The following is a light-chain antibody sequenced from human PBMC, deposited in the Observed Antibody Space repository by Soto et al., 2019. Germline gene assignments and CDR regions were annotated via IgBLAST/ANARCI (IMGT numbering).Light chain of an antibody. Sequence: DIQLTQSPSFLSASVGDRVTITCRASQGISSYLAWYQQKPGKAPKLLIYAASTLQSGVPSSFSGSGSGTEFTLTNISLQPEDFATYYCQQLNSYPLTFGGGTKVEIK. J-gene: IGKJ4*01. CDR2: AAS. V-gene: IGKV1-9*01. CDR1: QGISSY. CDR3: QQLNSYPLT.